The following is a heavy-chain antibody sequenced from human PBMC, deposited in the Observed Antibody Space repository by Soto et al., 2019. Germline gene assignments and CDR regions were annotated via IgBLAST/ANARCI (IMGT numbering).Heavy chain of an antibody. CDR2: MNPNSGNT. V-gene: IGHV1-8*01. Sequence: ASVKVSCKASGYTFTSYDINWVRQATGQGLEWMGWMNPNSGNTGYAQKFQGRVTMTRNTSISTAYMELSSLRSEDTAVYYCARKSYVRGAFDIWGQGTMVTVSS. J-gene: IGHJ3*02. D-gene: IGHD3-16*01. CDR3: ARKSYVRGAFDI. CDR1: GYTFTSYD.